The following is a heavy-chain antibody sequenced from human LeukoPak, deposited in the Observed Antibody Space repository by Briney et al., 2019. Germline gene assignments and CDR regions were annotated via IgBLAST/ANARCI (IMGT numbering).Heavy chain of an antibody. CDR2: INNSGRT. CDR1: GESFSGDF. J-gene: IGHJ4*02. V-gene: IGHV4-34*01. D-gene: IGHD3-22*01. CDR3: ARGQYDSGGYHYGIRAFYFDY. Sequence: SETLSLTCAVYGESFSGDFLTWLRQAPGKGLEWIGAINNSGRTNYSPSLTSRVTISVDTSMNQFSLQLRSVTAADTAVYYCARGQYDSGGYHYGIRAFYFDYWGQGILVTVSS.